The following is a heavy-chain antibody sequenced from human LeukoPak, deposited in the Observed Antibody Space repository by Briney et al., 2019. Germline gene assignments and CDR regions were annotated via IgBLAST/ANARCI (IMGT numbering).Heavy chain of an antibody. J-gene: IGHJ4*02. CDR3: AKDFSVYYYDSRVSDY. CDR1: GFTFSTFW. V-gene: IGHV3-74*01. Sequence: GGSLRLSCATSGFTFSTFWMHWVRQAPGKGLVWVSRINHDGSSTNYADSVKGRFTISRDNAKNTLYLQMNSLRAEDTAVYYCAKDFSVYYYDSRVSDYWGQGTLVTVSS. CDR2: INHDGSST. D-gene: IGHD3-22*01.